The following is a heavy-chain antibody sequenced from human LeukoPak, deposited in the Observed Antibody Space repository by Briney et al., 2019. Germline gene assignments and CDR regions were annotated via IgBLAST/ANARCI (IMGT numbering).Heavy chain of an antibody. Sequence: PGGSLRLSCAASGFTFSSYVMSWVRQAPGKGLEWVSTISGSGGSTYYTDSVKGRFTISRDNSQNTLYLQMNSLRAEDTALYYCAKRIDANYYDSNGGPGTLVTVSS. D-gene: IGHD3-22*01. CDR2: ISGSGGST. CDR3: AKRIDANYYDSN. CDR1: GFTFSSYV. J-gene: IGHJ1*01. V-gene: IGHV3-23*01.